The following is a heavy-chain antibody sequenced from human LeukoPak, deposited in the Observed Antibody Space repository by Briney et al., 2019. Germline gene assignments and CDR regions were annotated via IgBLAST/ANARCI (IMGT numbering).Heavy chain of an antibody. CDR1: GFSFRTYG. D-gene: IGHD3-22*01. Sequence: PGGSLRLSCAASGFSFRTYGMHWVRQAPGKGLEWVAVISYDGSNKYYADSVKGRFTISRDNSKNTLYLQMNSLRAEDTAVYYCARGGYYDSRMYYFDYWGQGTLVTVSS. CDR2: ISYDGSNK. CDR3: ARGGYYDSRMYYFDY. J-gene: IGHJ4*02. V-gene: IGHV3-30*03.